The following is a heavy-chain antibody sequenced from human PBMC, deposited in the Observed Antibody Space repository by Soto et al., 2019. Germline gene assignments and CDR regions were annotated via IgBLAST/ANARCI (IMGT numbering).Heavy chain of an antibody. Sequence: SVKVSCKASGGTFSTYAISWVRQAPGQGLEWMGGIIPIFGTANYAQQFQGRVTITADKSTSTAYMELSRLRSDDTAVYYCAREGYYYDSSGYYYLKPFDYWGQGTLVTVSS. CDR3: AREGYYYDSSGYYYLKPFDY. D-gene: IGHD3-22*01. J-gene: IGHJ4*02. CDR1: GGTFSTYA. V-gene: IGHV1-69*06. CDR2: IIPIFGTA.